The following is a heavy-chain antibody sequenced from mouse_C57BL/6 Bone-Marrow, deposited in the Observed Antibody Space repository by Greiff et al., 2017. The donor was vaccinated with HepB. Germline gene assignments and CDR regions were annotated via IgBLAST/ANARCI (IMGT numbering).Heavy chain of an antibody. CDR1: GFTFSSYG. CDR3: VYYYGSRYYAMDY. V-gene: IGHV5-6*01. Sequence: EVHLVESGGDLVKPGGSLKLSCAASGFTFSSYGMSWVRQTPDKRLEWVATISSGGSYTYYPDSVKGRFTISRDNAKNTLYLQMSSLKSEDTAMYYCVYYYGSRYYAMDYWGQGTSVTVSS. CDR2: ISSGGSYT. D-gene: IGHD1-1*01. J-gene: IGHJ4*01.